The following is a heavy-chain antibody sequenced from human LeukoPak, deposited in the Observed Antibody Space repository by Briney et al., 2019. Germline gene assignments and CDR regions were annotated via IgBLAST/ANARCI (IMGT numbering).Heavy chain of an antibody. CDR3: AREQYGGKDY. J-gene: IGHJ4*02. CDR2: IKEDGSEK. V-gene: IGHV3-7*05. CDR1: GFTFSNYW. Sequence: GGSLRPSCAASGFTFSNYWMSWVRQAPGKGLEWVANIKEDGSEKYYVDSVKGRFTISRDNAKNSVYLQMNSLRAEDTAVYYCAREQYGGKDYWGQGNLVTVSS. D-gene: IGHD4-23*01.